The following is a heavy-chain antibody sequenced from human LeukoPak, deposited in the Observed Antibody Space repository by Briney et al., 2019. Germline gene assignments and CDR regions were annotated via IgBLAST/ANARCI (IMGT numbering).Heavy chain of an antibody. CDR2: ISLRGLT. J-gene: IGHJ4*02. CDR1: GGSISGTNW. CDR3: SRESGPFSPFGF. Sequence: PSETLSLICDVSGGSISGTNWWSWVRQPPGQGLEWIGEISLRGLTNYNPSLRSRLTMSLDESKNQVSLNLTSVTAADTAVYYYSRESGPFSPFGFWGQGTLVSVHS. D-gene: IGHD1-26*01. V-gene: IGHV4-4*02.